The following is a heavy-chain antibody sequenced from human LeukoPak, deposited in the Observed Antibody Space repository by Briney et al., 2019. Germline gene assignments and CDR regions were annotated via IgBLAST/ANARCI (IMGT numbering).Heavy chain of an antibody. V-gene: IGHV4-59*01. CDR2: IYYSGST. CDR3: ARDPYDILTGSAYYFDY. J-gene: IGHJ4*02. D-gene: IGHD3-9*01. CDR1: GGSISSDY. Sequence: SETLSLTCTVYGGSISSDYWSWIRQPPGRGLEWIGYIYYSGSTSYNPSLKSRVTISVDTSKNQFALKLSSVNAADTAVYYCARDPYDILTGSAYYFDYWGQGTLVTVSS.